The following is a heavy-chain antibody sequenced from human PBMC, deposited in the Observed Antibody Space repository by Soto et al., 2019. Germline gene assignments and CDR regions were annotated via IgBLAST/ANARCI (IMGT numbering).Heavy chain of an antibody. V-gene: IGHV3-20*04. Sequence: PGGSLRLSCAASGVPFDDYGMSWVRQAPGKGLEWVSGINRDGGSTGYADSVKGRFTISRDNAKNSLYLQMNSLRAEDTAFYYCARAPGYYGDFFDFWGQGTLVTVSS. CDR2: INRDGGST. D-gene: IGHD4-17*01. CDR3: ARAPGYYGDFFDF. J-gene: IGHJ4*02. CDR1: GVPFDDYG.